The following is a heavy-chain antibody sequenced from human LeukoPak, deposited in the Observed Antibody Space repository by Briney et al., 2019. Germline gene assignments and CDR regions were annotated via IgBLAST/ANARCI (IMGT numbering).Heavy chain of an antibody. Sequence: AASVKVSCKASGYTFTSYDINWVRQATGQGLEWMGWMNPNSGNTGYAQKFQGRVTMTRNTSISTAYMELSSLRSEDPAVYCCARAGGYCGRISCPYYFDYWGQGSLVAVSS. CDR2: MNPNSGNT. J-gene: IGHJ4*02. D-gene: IGHD2-15*01. CDR1: GYTFTSYD. V-gene: IGHV1-8*01. CDR3: ARAGGYCGRISCPYYFDY.